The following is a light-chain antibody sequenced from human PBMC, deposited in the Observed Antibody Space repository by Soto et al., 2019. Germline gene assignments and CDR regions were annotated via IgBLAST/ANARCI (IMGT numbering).Light chain of an antibody. J-gene: IGKJ1*01. CDR3: QQRGNWPPTWT. CDR2: DAS. CDR1: QSIGYY. V-gene: IGKV3-11*01. Sequence: EIVLTQSPATLSLSPGERATLSCMVIQSIGYYLAWYQEKPGQAPRLLIYDASIRATGIPARFSGSWSGTDFTLTINGLEPEDSAVYYCQQRGNWPPTWTFGQGTKV.